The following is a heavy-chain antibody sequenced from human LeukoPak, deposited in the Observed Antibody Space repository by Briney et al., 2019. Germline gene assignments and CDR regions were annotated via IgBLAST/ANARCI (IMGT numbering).Heavy chain of an antibody. Sequence: GASVKVSCKASGYTFTSYGISWVRQAPGQGLEWMGGIIPILGTANYAQKFRGRVTITTDESTSTAYMERSSLRSEDTAVYYCARIPERILGGGGDFDYWGQGTLVTVSS. V-gene: IGHV1-69*05. CDR1: GYTFTSYG. CDR3: ARIPERILGGGGDFDY. D-gene: IGHD2-15*01. CDR2: IIPILGTA. J-gene: IGHJ4*02.